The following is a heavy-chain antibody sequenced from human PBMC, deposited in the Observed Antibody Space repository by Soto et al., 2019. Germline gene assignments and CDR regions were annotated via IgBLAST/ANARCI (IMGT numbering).Heavy chain of an antibody. Sequence: LRLSCAASGFGFGGKTMSWVRQAPGRGLEWVALIAPDGSQIYYADSVKGRFTISRDNSKNTLYLQMDSLRAEDTSLYLCATDIHATWLLNSWGQGTLVTVSS. CDR3: ATDIHATWLLNS. J-gene: IGHJ5*02. CDR2: IAPDGSQI. CDR1: GFGFGGKT. V-gene: IGHV3-30-3*01. D-gene: IGHD2-2*02.